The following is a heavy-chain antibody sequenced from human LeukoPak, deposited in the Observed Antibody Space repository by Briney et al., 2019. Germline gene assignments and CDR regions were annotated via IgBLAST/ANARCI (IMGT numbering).Heavy chain of an antibody. CDR2: ISSSSSYI. D-gene: IGHD3-9*01. J-gene: IGHJ6*02. V-gene: IGHV3-21*01. CDR1: GFTFSSYS. Sequence: GGSLRLSCAASGFTFSSYSMNWVRQAPGKGLEWVSSISSSSSYIYYADSVKGRFTISRDNAKNSLYLQMNSLRAEDTAAYYCARARGYYDILTGPDHYYYYYGMDVWGQGTTVTVSS. CDR3: ARARGYYDILTGPDHYYYYYGMDV.